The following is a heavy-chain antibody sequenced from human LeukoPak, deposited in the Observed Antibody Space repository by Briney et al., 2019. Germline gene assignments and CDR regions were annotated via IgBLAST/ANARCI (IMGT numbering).Heavy chain of an antibody. CDR3: AKPLEKYTYGGNFDY. CDR2: IGSSADST. V-gene: IGHV3-23*01. J-gene: IGHJ4*02. D-gene: IGHD4-23*01. Sequence: PGGSLRLSCEASGFTFSSYAMSWVRQAPGKGLAWVSVIGSSADSTYYADSVKGRFTISRDNSKNTLYLQMNNLRAEDTAVYYCAKPLEKYTYGGNFDYWGQGLLVTVSS. CDR1: GFTFSSYA.